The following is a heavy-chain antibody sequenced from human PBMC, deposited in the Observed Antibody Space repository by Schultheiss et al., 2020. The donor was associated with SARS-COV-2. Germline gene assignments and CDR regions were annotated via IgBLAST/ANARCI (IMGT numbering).Heavy chain of an antibody. D-gene: IGHD4/OR15-4a*01. J-gene: IGHJ3*02. CDR2: IYFTGIT. CDR3: ARDQDYGRNAFDI. CDR1: GTSITGFF. V-gene: IGHV4-59*01. Sequence: SETLSLTCSVSGTSITGFFWTWIRQPPGKGLDPIGNIYFTGITKYNPSLNSRVTFSLDTSKKQFSLRLNSVTAADTAVYYCARDQDYGRNAFDIWGQGTMVTVSS.